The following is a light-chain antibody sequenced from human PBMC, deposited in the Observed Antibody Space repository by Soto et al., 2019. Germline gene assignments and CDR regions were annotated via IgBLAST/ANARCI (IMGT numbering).Light chain of an antibody. J-gene: IGKJ1*01. CDR2: GAS. CDR1: QSIASR. Sequence: DIQMTQSPSSLSASVGDRVTITCRASQSIASRLNWYQQKPGSAPKLLIYGASTLESGVPSRFSGSGSGTDFTLTVSSLQVEDVATYYRQQSYRTPRTFGQGTKVDIK. CDR3: QQSYRTPRT. V-gene: IGKV1-39*01.